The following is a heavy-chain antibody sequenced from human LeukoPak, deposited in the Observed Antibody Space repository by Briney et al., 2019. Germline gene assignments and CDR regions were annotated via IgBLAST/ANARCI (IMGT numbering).Heavy chain of an antibody. Sequence: GGSLRLSCAASGFTVSSNYMSWVRQAPGKGLEWVSVIYSGGSTYYADSVKGRFTISRDNSKNTLYLQMNSLRAEDTAVYYCARVPQYGPVRGVFDIWGQGTMVTVSS. CDR1: GFTVSSNY. V-gene: IGHV3-66*01. D-gene: IGHD3-10*01. CDR3: ARVPQYGPVRGVFDI. CDR2: IYSGGST. J-gene: IGHJ3*02.